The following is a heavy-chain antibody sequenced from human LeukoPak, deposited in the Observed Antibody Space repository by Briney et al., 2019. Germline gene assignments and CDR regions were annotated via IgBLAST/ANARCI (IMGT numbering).Heavy chain of an antibody. CDR1: GGSFSGYY. CDR2: INDSGST. J-gene: IGHJ4*02. CDR3: ARTSTADFWSGTYDY. Sequence: SETLSLTCAVYGGSFSGYYWSWIRQPPGKGLEWIGEINDSGSTKYNPSLKSRVTISVDTSKNQFSLKLSSVTAADTAVYYCARTSTADFWSGTYDYWGQGTLVTVSS. V-gene: IGHV4-34*01. D-gene: IGHD3-3*01.